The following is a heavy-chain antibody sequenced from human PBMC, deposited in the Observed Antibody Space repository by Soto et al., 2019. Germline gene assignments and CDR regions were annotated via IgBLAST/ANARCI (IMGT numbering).Heavy chain of an antibody. CDR2: ISSSSSTI. CDR3: AREGVYHTAMAQSLDAFDI. Sequence: GESLKISCAASGFTFSSYSMNWVRQAPGKGLEWVSYISSSSSTIYYADSVKGRFTISRDNAKNSLYLQMNSLRDEDTAVYYCAREGVYHTAMAQSLDAFDIWGQGTMVTVSS. D-gene: IGHD5-18*01. V-gene: IGHV3-48*02. CDR1: GFTFSSYS. J-gene: IGHJ3*02.